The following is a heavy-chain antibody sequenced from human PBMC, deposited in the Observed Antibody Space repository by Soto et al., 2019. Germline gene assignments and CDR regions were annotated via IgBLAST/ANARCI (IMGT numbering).Heavy chain of an antibody. CDR2: ISGSGGST. Sequence: HPGGSLRLSCAASGFTFSSYAMSWVRQAPGKGLEWVSAISGSGGSTYYADSVKGRFTISRDNSKNTLYLQMNSLRAEDTAVYYCAKAPRNYDSSGYFDYWGQGTLVTVSS. D-gene: IGHD3-22*01. J-gene: IGHJ4*02. V-gene: IGHV3-23*01. CDR1: GFTFSSYA. CDR3: AKAPRNYDSSGYFDY.